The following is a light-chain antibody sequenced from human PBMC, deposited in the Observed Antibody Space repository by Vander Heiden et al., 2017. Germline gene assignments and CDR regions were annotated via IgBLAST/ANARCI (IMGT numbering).Light chain of an antibody. Sequence: VLTQPSSLSASPGASASLTCTLRSGINVGTYRIYWYQQKPGSPPQYLLRYKSDSDKQQGSGVPSRFSGSKDASANAGILLISGLQAEDEADYYCMIWHSSAWVFGGGTKLTVL. CDR2: YKSDSDK. CDR1: SGINVGTYR. J-gene: IGLJ3*02. V-gene: IGLV5-45*03. CDR3: MIWHSSAWV.